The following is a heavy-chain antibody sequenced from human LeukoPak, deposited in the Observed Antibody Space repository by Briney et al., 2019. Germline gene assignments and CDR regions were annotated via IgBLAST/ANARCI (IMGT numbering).Heavy chain of an antibody. V-gene: IGHV3-11*05. J-gene: IGHJ4*02. CDR2: ISSSSSYN. Sequence: AGGSLRLSCAASGFTFSDYYMSWIRQAQGKGLEGGSYISSSSSYNNYADSVKGRFTISRDNAKNSLYLQMNSLRAEDTAMYYCARESLYCSGGSCYFDYWGQGTLVTVSS. CDR1: GFTFSDYY. D-gene: IGHD2-15*01. CDR3: ARESLYCSGGSCYFDY.